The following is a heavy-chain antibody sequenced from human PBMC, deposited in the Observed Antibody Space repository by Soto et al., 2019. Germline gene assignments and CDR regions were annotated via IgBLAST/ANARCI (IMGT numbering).Heavy chain of an antibody. Sequence: QVQLVESGGGVVQPGRSLRVSCAASGFTFSDYGIYWVRQAPGKGLEWVALISYDGNNREYGDSVKGRFTISRDNSKNTLYLQMNSQRVEDTAVYYCTFGDSSFDYWGQGTLVTVSS. D-gene: IGHD2-15*01. V-gene: IGHV3-30*03. CDR2: ISYDGNNR. CDR1: GFTFSDYG. J-gene: IGHJ4*02. CDR3: TFGDSSFDY.